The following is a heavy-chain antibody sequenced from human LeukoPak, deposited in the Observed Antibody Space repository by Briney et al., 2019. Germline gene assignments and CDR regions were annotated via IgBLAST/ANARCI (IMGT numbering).Heavy chain of an antibody. V-gene: IGHV4-59*01. CDR2: IFYSGSP. Sequence: SETLSLTCTVSGRSISSYYWRWARQPPGGGRGWFGYIFYSGSPYYHPSLRSRVTISVDTSKNQFCLKLSSVTAADTAVYYCARSSEGRYYYDSSGFSYYYYYMDVWGKGTTVTISS. D-gene: IGHD3-22*01. CDR1: GRSISSYY. CDR3: ARSSEGRYYYDSSGFSYYYYYMDV. J-gene: IGHJ6*03.